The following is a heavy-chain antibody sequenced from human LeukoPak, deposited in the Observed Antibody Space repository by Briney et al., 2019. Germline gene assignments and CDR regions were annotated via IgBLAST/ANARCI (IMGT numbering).Heavy chain of an antibody. CDR3: ARGQVVISEYYFDY. CDR2: IYSGGST. Sequence: GSLRLSCVASGFPVSSNYMSWVRQAPGKGLEWVSVIYSGGSTYYADSVKGRFTISRDNSKNTLYLQMNSLRAEDTAVYYCARGQVVISEYYFDYWGQGTLVTVSS. J-gene: IGHJ4*02. D-gene: IGHD3-22*01. CDR1: GFPVSSNY. V-gene: IGHV3-53*01.